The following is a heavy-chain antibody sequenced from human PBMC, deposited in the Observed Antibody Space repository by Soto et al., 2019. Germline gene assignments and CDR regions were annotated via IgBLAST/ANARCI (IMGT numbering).Heavy chain of an antibody. D-gene: IGHD2-8*02. J-gene: IGHJ4*02. CDR3: ATDGVEYVVSGLYYFDH. CDR2: ISYNEKNK. CDR1: GFTLNNYA. V-gene: IGHV3-30*04. Sequence: QVQLVESGGGVVQPGTSLRLSCSASGFTLNNYAMHWVRQVPGKGLEWLAFISYNEKNKYYGDSVRGRFTISRDDSKNTLFLHMNSLRSEDTAVYYCATDGVEYVVSGLYYFDHWGQGTLVTVSS.